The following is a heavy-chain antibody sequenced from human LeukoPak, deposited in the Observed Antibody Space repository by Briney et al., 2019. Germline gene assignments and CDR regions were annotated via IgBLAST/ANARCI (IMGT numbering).Heavy chain of an antibody. CDR1: GGSIKTYNYY. CDR2: IYYSGNT. D-gene: IGHD3-22*01. Sequence: LSETLSLTCAVSGGSIKTYNYYWAWIRQPPGKGLEWIGTIYYSGNTYYNPSLNSRVIISVDTSRNDFSLRLNSVTAADTAVYYCASGPRSVVVITTSFDYWGQGTLVTVSS. CDR3: ASGPRSVVVITTSFDY. J-gene: IGHJ4*02. V-gene: IGHV4-39*07.